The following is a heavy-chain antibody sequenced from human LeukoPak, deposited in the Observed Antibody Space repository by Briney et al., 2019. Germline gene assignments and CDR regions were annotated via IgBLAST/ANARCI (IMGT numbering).Heavy chain of an antibody. Sequence: SETLSLTCTVSGGSISSSSYYWGWLRQPPGKGLEWIGSIYYSGSTHYNPSLKSRVTISVDTSKTQFSLKLSSVTAADTAVYYCARRGYDSSGYQDYYYYYYMDVWGKGTTVTVSS. CDR3: ARRGYDSSGYQDYYYYYYMDV. J-gene: IGHJ6*03. V-gene: IGHV4-39*01. D-gene: IGHD3-22*01. CDR1: GGSISSSSYY. CDR2: IYYSGST.